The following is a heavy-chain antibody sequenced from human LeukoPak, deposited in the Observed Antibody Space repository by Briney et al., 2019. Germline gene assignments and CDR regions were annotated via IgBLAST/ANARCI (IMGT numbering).Heavy chain of an antibody. D-gene: IGHD1-1*01. Sequence: PSETLSLTCTVSAYSISSGYYWGWIRQPPGKGLEWIGSLSHSGSTYYNPSLKSRVTISVDTSKNQFSLKLSSVTAADTAVYYCAREGTLERFDYWGQGTLVTVSS. V-gene: IGHV4-38-2*02. CDR2: LSHSGST. CDR3: AREGTLERFDY. J-gene: IGHJ4*02. CDR1: AYSISSGYY.